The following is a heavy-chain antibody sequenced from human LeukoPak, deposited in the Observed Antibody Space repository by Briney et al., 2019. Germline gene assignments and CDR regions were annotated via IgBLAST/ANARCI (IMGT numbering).Heavy chain of an antibody. D-gene: IGHD3-3*01. J-gene: IGHJ6*02. Sequence: ASVKVSCKVSGYTLTELSMHWVRQAPGKGLEWMGGFDPEDGETIYAQKFQGRVTMTEDTSTDTAYMELSSLRSEDTAVYYCATGPTLPWSGYYRPHYYGMDVWGQGTTVTVSS. V-gene: IGHV1-24*01. CDR1: GYTLTELS. CDR3: ATGPTLPWSGYYRPHYYGMDV. CDR2: FDPEDGET.